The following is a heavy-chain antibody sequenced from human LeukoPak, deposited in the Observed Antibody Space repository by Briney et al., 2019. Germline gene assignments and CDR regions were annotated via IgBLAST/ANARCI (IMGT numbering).Heavy chain of an antibody. Sequence: GESLKISCKGSGYSFSTYWISWVRQMPGKGLEWMGRIDPSDSYTNYSPSFQGHVTISPDKSISTAYLQWSSLKASDTAMYYYARHRPGYRNGYASFDYWGQGTLVTVSS. J-gene: IGHJ4*02. D-gene: IGHD5-12*01. CDR1: GYSFSTYW. V-gene: IGHV5-10-1*01. CDR2: IDPSDSYT. CDR3: ARHRPGYRNGYASFDY.